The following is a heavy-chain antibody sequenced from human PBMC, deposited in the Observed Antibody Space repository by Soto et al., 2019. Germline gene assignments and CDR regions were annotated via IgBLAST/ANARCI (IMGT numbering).Heavy chain of an antibody. V-gene: IGHV3-15*01. CDR2: IKSKTDGGTT. J-gene: IGHJ3*02. CDR1: GFTFSNVW. D-gene: IGHD1-20*01. CDR3: ATYNRNDAFDI. Sequence: GGSLRLSCAASGFTFSNVWMSWVRQAPGKGLEWVGRIKSKTDGGTTDFAAPVKGRFTISRDDSKNTLYLQMNSLKTEDTAVYYCATYNRNDAFDIWGQGTMVTVSS.